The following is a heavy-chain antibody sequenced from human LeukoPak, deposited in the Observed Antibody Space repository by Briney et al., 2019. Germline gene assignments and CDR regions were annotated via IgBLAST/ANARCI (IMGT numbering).Heavy chain of an antibody. Sequence: ASVKVSCKASGYTFTGYYMHWVRQAPGQGLEWMGWINPNSGGTNYAQKFQGRVTMTRDTCISTAYMELSRLRSDDTAVYYCAREGNIAVEDAFDIWGQGTMVTVSS. CDR3: AREGNIAVEDAFDI. V-gene: IGHV1-2*02. CDR2: INPNSGGT. D-gene: IGHD6-19*01. CDR1: GYTFTGYY. J-gene: IGHJ3*02.